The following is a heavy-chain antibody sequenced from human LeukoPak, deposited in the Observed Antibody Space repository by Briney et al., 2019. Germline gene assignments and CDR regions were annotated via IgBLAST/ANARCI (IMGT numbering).Heavy chain of an antibody. CDR3: ARKSPDMRLDY. CDR2: IYYSGGT. D-gene: IGHD2-15*01. CDR1: GGSISSGGYY. Sequence: SETLSLTCTVSGGSISSGGYYWSWIRQHPGKGLEWIGYIYYSGGTYYNPSLKSRVTISVDTSKNQFSLKLSSVTAADTAVYYCARKSPDMRLDYWGQGTLVTVSS. J-gene: IGHJ4*02. V-gene: IGHV4-31*03.